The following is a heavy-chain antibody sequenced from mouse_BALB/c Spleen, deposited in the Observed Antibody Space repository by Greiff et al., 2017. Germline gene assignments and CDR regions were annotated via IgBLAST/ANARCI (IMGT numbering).Heavy chain of an antibody. J-gene: IGHJ3*01. CDR3: ARRRFDGNYFAY. Sequence: EVMLVESGGGLVQPGGSRKLSCAASGFTFSSFGMHWVRQAPEKGLEWVAYISSGSSTIYYADTVKGRFTISRDNPKNTLFLQMTSLRSEDTAMYYCARRRFDGNYFAYWGQGTLVTVSA. CDR1: GFTFSSFG. V-gene: IGHV5-17*02. CDR2: ISSGSSTI. D-gene: IGHD2-1*01.